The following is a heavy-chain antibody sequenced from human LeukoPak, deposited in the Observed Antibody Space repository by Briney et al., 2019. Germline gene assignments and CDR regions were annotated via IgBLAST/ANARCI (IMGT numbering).Heavy chain of an antibody. D-gene: IGHD1-1*01. Sequence: GGSLRLSCAASEFTFGSYWMSWVRQAPGKGLEWVASINEDGSDEYYVDSVKGRFTISRDNAKNSLYLQMNSLRAEDTAVYYCGRYLRSTSGSIWGQGTLVTVSS. CDR2: INEDGSDE. CDR3: GRYLRSTSGSI. J-gene: IGHJ4*02. V-gene: IGHV3-7*01. CDR1: EFTFGSYW.